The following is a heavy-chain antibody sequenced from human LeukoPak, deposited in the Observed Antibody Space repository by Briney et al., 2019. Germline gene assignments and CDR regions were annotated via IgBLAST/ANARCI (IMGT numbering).Heavy chain of an antibody. D-gene: IGHD4-17*01. Sequence: SETLSLTCTVSGGSVSSGSYYWSWIRQPPGKGLEWIGYIYYSGSTNYNPSLKSRVTISVDTSKNQFSLKLSSVTAADTAVYYCARDLGYGDYGFDYWGQGTLVTVSP. V-gene: IGHV4-61*01. CDR3: ARDLGYGDYGFDY. CDR2: IYYSGST. CDR1: GGSVSSGSYY. J-gene: IGHJ4*02.